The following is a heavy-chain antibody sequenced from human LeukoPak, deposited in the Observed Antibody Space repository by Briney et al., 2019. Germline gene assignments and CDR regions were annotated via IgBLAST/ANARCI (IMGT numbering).Heavy chain of an antibody. D-gene: IGHD3-22*01. CDR2: IYYSGST. J-gene: IGHJ4*02. CDR3: ASHPKGYYDSSAAY. Sequence: SETLSLTCDVYGGSFSGNYWTWIRQPPGKGLEWIGYIYYSGSTYYNPSLKSRVTISVDTSKNQFSLKLSSVTAADTAVYYCASHPKGYYDSSAAYWGQGTLVTVSS. CDR1: GGSFSGNY. V-gene: IGHV4-30-4*08.